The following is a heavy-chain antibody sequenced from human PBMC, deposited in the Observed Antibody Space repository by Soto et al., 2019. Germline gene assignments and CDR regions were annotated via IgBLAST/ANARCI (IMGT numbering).Heavy chain of an antibody. CDR3: AIGSTYSGEFEF. Sequence: VQLVQSGAEVKQPGSSVKVSCKASGGTFSSYTVTWVRQAPGQGLEWMGGFVPIVGTTDYSQNFQGRLTITADESATTGYMELSSLTSDDTARYYCAIGSTYSGEFEFWGQGTLVIVSS. CDR1: GGTFSSYT. CDR2: FVPIVGTT. D-gene: IGHD1-26*01. J-gene: IGHJ4*02. V-gene: IGHV1-69*01.